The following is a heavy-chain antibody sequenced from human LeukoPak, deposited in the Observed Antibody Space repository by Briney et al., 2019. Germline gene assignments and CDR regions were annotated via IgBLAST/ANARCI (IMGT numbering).Heavy chain of an antibody. V-gene: IGHV1-69*06. CDR3: ARISYYYDSSGYDY. CDR2: IVPMLETA. CDR1: ADTFSRYA. D-gene: IGHD3-22*01. Sequence: ASVKVSCKTSADTFSRYALNWVRQAAGEGLEWMGRIVPMLETAHYAPRFQGRVTITADRSTTTGYMELRHLTSDDAAVYYCARISYYYDSSGYDYWGQGTLVTVSS. J-gene: IGHJ4*02.